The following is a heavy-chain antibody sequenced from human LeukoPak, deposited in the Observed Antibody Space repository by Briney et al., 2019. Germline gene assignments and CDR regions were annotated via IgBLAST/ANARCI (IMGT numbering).Heavy chain of an antibody. J-gene: IGHJ6*02. CDR1: GGSISHYY. D-gene: IGHD4-17*01. Sequence: SETLSLTCTVPGGSISHYYWSWIRQSPGKGREWIGYIYYSGTTNYNPSLKSRVTISVDTSRNQFSLQLRSVTAADTAVYYCAREDPQTTVPEGMDVWGQGTTVIVSS. V-gene: IGHV4-59*01. CDR2: IYYSGTT. CDR3: AREDPQTTVPEGMDV.